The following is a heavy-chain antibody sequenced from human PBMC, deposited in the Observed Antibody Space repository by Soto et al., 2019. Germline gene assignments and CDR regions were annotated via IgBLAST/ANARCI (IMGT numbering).Heavy chain of an antibody. Sequence: SETLSLTCTVSGGSISSYYWSWIRQPPGKGLEWIGYIYYSGSTNYNPSLKSRVTISVDTSKNQFSLKLSSVTAADTAVYYCARDLGGSGYDSGMDVWGQGTTVSVSS. D-gene: IGHD5-12*01. J-gene: IGHJ6*02. CDR2: IYYSGST. CDR1: GGSISSYY. V-gene: IGHV4-59*01. CDR3: ARDLGGSGYDSGMDV.